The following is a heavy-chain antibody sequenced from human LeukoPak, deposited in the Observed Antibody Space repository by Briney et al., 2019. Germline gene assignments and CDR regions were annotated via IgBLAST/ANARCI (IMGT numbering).Heavy chain of an antibody. Sequence: GGSLRLSCAASGFTFNNYWMTWVRQAPGKGLEWVANIKQDGSDKYYGDSVKGRFTISRDNAKNSLYLQMNSLRAEDAAVYYCARASGVGATSAFDIWGQGTMVTVSS. D-gene: IGHD1-26*01. CDR2: IKQDGSDK. V-gene: IGHV3-7*02. J-gene: IGHJ3*02. CDR1: GFTFNNYW. CDR3: ARASGVGATSAFDI.